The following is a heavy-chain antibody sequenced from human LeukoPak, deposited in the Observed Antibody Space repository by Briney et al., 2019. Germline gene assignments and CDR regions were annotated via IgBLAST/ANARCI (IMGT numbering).Heavy chain of an antibody. CDR3: ASSVTTVLDY. D-gene: IGHD4-11*01. CDR1: GFTFSSYG. J-gene: IGHJ4*02. Sequence: GRSLRLSCAASGFTFSSYGMHWVRQAPGKGLEWVSYVSSSRGSIYYADSVKGRFTISRDNAKNSLYLQMNSLRAEDTAVYYCASSVTTVLDYWGQGTLVTVSS. CDR2: VSSSRGSI. V-gene: IGHV3-48*01.